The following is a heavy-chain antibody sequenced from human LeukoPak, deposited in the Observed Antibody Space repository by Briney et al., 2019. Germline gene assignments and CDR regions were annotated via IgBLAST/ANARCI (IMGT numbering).Heavy chain of an antibody. CDR1: GGSISSGGYS. CDR2: IYHSGST. V-gene: IGHV4-30-2*01. D-gene: IGHD3-3*01. J-gene: IGHJ5*02. Sequence: PSQTLSLTCAVSGGSISSGGYSWSWIRQPPGKGLEWIGYIYHSGSTYYNPSLKSRVTISVDTSKNQFSLKLSSVTAADTAVYYCARGHYYDFWSGYYNWFDPWGQGTLVTVSS. CDR3: ARGHYYDFWSGYYNWFDP.